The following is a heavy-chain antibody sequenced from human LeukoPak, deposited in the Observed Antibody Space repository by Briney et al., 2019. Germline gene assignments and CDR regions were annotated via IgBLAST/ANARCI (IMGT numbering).Heavy chain of an antibody. CDR3: ARPDYGDFPFDY. CDR2: IYPGDSDT. V-gene: IGHV5-51*01. D-gene: IGHD4-17*01. CDR1: GYNFTSYW. Sequence: GASLQISCHGSGYNFTSYWIGWGRQVPGKGREGMGMIYPGDSDTRYSPSFEGQVTITAEKSISTAYLQWSSLKASDTAMYYCARPDYGDFPFDYWGQGTLVTVSS. J-gene: IGHJ4*02.